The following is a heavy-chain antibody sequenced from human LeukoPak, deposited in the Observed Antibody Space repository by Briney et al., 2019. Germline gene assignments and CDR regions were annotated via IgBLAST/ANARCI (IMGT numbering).Heavy chain of an antibody. J-gene: IGHJ5*02. Sequence: ASVKVSCKASGYTFTSYGISWVRQAPGQGLEWMGWISAYNGSTNYAQKLQGRVTMTTDTSTSTAYMELRSLRSEDTAVYYCARESHPYDSSGYYYPWGQGTLVTVSS. V-gene: IGHV1-18*01. CDR2: ISAYNGST. CDR1: GYTFTSYG. D-gene: IGHD3-22*01. CDR3: ARESHPYDSSGYYYP.